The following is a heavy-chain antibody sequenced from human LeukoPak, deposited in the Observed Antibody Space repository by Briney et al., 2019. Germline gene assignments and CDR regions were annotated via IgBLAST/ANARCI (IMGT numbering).Heavy chain of an antibody. V-gene: IGHV1-2*02. Sequence: ASVKVSCKASGYTFTGYYMHWVRQAPGQGLEWMGWINPNSGGTNYAQKFQGRVTMTRDTSISTAYMELSRLRSDDTAVYYCARGGGYSYGYLRGLIEDFDYWGQGTLVTVSS. J-gene: IGHJ4*02. CDR3: ARGGGYSYGYLRGLIEDFDY. CDR1: GYTFTGYY. CDR2: INPNSGGT. D-gene: IGHD5-18*01.